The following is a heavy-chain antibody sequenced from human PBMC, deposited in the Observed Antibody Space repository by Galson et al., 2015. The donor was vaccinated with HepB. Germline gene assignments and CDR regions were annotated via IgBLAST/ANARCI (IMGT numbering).Heavy chain of an antibody. J-gene: IGHJ4*02. CDR2: IVPMFGTT. Sequence: SVKVSCKVSGGTFPNSQINWVRQAPGQGLEWMGVIVPMFGTTNYAQKFLGRVTITADGSSTTVHMELNSLKFEYTAVYFCARDAAGGDYDDEDFSPYFDSWGQGTLVTVSS. CDR3: ARDAAGGDYDDEDFSPYFDS. V-gene: IGHV1-69*13. CDR1: GGTFPNSQ. D-gene: IGHD4-17*01.